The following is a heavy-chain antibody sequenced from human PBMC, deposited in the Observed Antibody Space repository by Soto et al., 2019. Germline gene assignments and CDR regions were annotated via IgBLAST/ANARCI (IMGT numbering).Heavy chain of an antibody. CDR2: IYYSGST. J-gene: IGHJ3*02. Sequence: SLTCTVSGGSISSYYWSWIRQPPGKGLEWIGYIYYSGSTNYNPSLKSRVTISVDTSKNQFSLKLSSVTAADTAVYYCARGYSYGYFAFDIWGQGTMVTVSS. V-gene: IGHV4-59*01. CDR1: GGSISSYY. CDR3: ARGYSYGYFAFDI. D-gene: IGHD5-18*01.